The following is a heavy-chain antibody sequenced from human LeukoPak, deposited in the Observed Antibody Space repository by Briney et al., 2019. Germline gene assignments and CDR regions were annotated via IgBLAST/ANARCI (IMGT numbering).Heavy chain of an antibody. J-gene: IGHJ4*02. CDR1: GFTFSDYY. D-gene: IGHD5-18*01. Sequence: PGGSLRLSCAASGFTFSDYYMSWIRQAPGKGLEWVSAISGSGGSTYYADSVKGRFTISRDNSKNTLYLQMNSLRAEDTAVYYCAKSRSRGGYSYGYGGFDYWGQGTLVTVSS. CDR3: AKSRSRGGYSYGYGGFDY. V-gene: IGHV3-23*01. CDR2: ISGSGGST.